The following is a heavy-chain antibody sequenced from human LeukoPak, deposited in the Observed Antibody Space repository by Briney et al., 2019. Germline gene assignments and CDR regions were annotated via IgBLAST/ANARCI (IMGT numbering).Heavy chain of an antibody. CDR2: ISAYNGNT. CDR1: GYTFTSYG. D-gene: IGHD5-24*01. Sequence: ASVKVSCKASGYTFTSYGISWVRQAPGQGLEWMGWISAYNGNTNYAQKLQGRVTMTTDTSTSTAYMELRSLRSDDTAVYYCARAMWGDGYNWNWFDPWGQGTLVTVSS. CDR3: ARAMWGDGYNWNWFDP. J-gene: IGHJ5*02. V-gene: IGHV1-18*01.